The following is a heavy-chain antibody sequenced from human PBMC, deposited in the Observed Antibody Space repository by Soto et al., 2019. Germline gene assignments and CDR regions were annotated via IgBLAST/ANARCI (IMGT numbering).Heavy chain of an antibody. Sequence: SETLSLTCAVYGGSFSGYYWSWIRQPPGKGLEWIGEINHSGSTNYNPSLKSRVTISVDTSKNQFSLKLSSVTAADTAVYYCARVSSTVTTQYYYYMDVWGKGTTVTVFS. CDR1: GGSFSGYY. V-gene: IGHV4-34*01. D-gene: IGHD4-4*01. CDR2: INHSGST. J-gene: IGHJ6*03. CDR3: ARVSSTVTTQYYYYMDV.